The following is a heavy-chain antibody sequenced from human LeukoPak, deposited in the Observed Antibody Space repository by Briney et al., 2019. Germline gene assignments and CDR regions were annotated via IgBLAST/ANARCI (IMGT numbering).Heavy chain of an antibody. D-gene: IGHD3-3*01. Sequence: GRSLRLSCAASGFTFSSYGMHWVRQAPGKGLEWVAVIWYDGSNKYYADSVKGRFTIFRDNSKNTLYLQMNSLRAEGTAVYYCARAPYDLPRYGMDVWGQGTTVTVSS. V-gene: IGHV3-33*01. J-gene: IGHJ6*02. CDR2: IWYDGSNK. CDR3: ARAPYDLPRYGMDV. CDR1: GFTFSSYG.